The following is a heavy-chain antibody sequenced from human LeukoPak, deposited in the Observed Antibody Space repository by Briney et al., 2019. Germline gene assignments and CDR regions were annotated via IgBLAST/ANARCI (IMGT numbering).Heavy chain of an antibody. D-gene: IGHD4-11*01. CDR1: GYSFTNYW. CDR2: IYPGDSDT. J-gene: IGHJ3*02. Sequence: GESLKISCKGSGYSFTNYWIGWVRQMPGKGLEWMGIIYPGDSDTRYSPSFQGRVTISADKSISTAYLQWSSLKASDTAMYYCARPHTVTNDAFDIWGQGTMVTVSS. CDR3: ARPHTVTNDAFDI. V-gene: IGHV5-51*01.